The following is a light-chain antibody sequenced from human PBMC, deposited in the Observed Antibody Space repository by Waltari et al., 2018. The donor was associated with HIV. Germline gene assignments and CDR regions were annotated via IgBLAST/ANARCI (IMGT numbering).Light chain of an antibody. J-gene: IGKJ5*01. CDR3: QQYGNRPPLT. V-gene: IGKV3-15*01. CDR2: GGS. CDR1: QSVGIS. Sequence: EVVMTQSPATVSASPGDSATFSCRASQSVGISVAWYQKRPGQAPRILIYGGSDRVYGVPPRCSGSGSVTDFTLSISSLQSEDFAVYFCQQYGNRPPLTFGQGTRLEIK.